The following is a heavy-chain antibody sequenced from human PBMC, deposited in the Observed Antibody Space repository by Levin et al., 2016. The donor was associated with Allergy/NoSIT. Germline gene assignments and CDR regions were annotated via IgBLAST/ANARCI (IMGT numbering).Heavy chain of an antibody. CDR2: IIVGRRT. D-gene: IGHD1-1*01. Sequence: SETLSLTCAVQGDSFNDFYWSWLRQSPGQGLEWIGEIIVGRRTTYSPSLTGRVTISVDTSKNHMSLTLTSVTAADTAVYFCARGAAVAGTNFFYSGMDVWGHGTTVSVSS. CDR3: ARGAAVAGTNFFYSGMDV. V-gene: IGHV4-34*12. CDR1: GDSFNDFY. J-gene: IGHJ6*02.